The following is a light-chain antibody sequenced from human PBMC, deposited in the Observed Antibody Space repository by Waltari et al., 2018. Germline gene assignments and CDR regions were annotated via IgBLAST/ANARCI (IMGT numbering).Light chain of an antibody. CDR2: GAS. J-gene: IGKJ2*01. Sequence: VLTQSPGTLSLSPGERATLSCRASQSLTKRYLAWYQQKPGQAPRLLIYGASSRAAGSPDRFSGSGSGTDFTLTISRLEPEDSALYYCQQYGSSIMYTFGQGTKLEIK. CDR1: QSLTKRY. V-gene: IGKV3-20*01. CDR3: QQYGSSIMYT.